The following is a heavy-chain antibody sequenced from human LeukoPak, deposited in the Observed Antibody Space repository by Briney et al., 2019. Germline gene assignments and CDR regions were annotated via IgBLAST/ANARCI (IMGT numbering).Heavy chain of an antibody. CDR1: GYTFTNYG. D-gene: IGHD3-22*01. CDR2: ISTYNGNT. Sequence: ASVKVSCKASGYTFTNYGISWVRQAPGQGLEWMGWISTYNGNTNYAQKLQGRVTMTTDTSTSTAYMELRSLRSDDTAVYYCARGGVTMMVGDAFDICGQGTMVTVSS. CDR3: ARGGVTMMVGDAFDI. V-gene: IGHV1-18*01. J-gene: IGHJ3*02.